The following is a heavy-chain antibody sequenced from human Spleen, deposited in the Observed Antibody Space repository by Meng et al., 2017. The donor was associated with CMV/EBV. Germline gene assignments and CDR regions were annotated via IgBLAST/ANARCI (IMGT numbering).Heavy chain of an antibody. CDR1: GYNFTLYY. Sequence: ASGYNFTLYYMHWVRQAPGQGLEWMGVINPSSHRTSYAQKFKGRVAMTGDTSTSTVYMELSSLRSEDTAIYYCARDNVDAPMITPFDWWGQGTLVTVS. J-gene: IGHJ4*02. D-gene: IGHD5-18*01. CDR3: ARDNVDAPMITPFDW. CDR2: INPSSHRT. V-gene: IGHV1-46*01.